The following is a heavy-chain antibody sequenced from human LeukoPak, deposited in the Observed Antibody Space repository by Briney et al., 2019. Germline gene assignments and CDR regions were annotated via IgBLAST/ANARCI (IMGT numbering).Heavy chain of an antibody. CDR1: GFTFSSYA. CDR3: AGAPAGVIEYFQY. CDR2: ISGSGGST. V-gene: IGHV3-23*01. J-gene: IGHJ1*01. Sequence: GGSLRLSCAASGFTFSSYAMSWVRQAPGKGLEWVSAISGSGGSTYYADSVKGRFTISRDNSKNTLYLQMNSLRAEDTAVYYCAGAPAGVIEYFQYWGQGTMITVSS. D-gene: IGHD6-19*01.